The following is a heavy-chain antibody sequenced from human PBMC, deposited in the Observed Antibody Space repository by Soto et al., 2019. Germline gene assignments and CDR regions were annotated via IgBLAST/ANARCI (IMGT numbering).Heavy chain of an antibody. V-gene: IGHV1-3*01. J-gene: IGHJ2*01. CDR3: ARDRGSPRAHWYFDL. D-gene: IGHD1-26*01. CDR2: INAGNGNT. CDR1: GYTLTSYA. Sequence: ASVKVSCKASGYTLTSYAMHWVRQAPGQRLEWMGWINAGNGNTKYSQKFQGRVTITRDTSASTAHMELSSLRSEDTAVYYCARDRGSPRAHWYFDLWGRGTLVTVSS.